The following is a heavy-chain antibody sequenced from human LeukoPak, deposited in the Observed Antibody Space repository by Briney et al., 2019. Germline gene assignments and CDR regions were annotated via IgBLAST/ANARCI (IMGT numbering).Heavy chain of an antibody. CDR2: MNPNSGNT. V-gene: IGHV1-8*03. CDR1: GYTFTSYD. CDR3: ARTPSRRRNYYYYYMDV. Sequence: ASVKVSCKASGYTFTSYDINWVRQATGQGLEWMGWMNPNSGNTGYAQKFPGRVTITRNTSISTAYMELSSLRSEDTAVYYCARTPSRRRNYYYYYMDVWGKGTTVTVSS. J-gene: IGHJ6*03.